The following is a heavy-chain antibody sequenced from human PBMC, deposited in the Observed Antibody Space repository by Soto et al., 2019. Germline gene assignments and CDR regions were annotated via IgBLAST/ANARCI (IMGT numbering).Heavy chain of an antibody. J-gene: IGHJ6*02. D-gene: IGHD3-3*01. V-gene: IGHV1-24*01. CDR2: FDTEDSET. CDR3: ATDNRVGVYDFWSGYYPPNYFYGMDV. Sequence: ASVKVSCKVSGYTLTELSMHWVRQAPGKGLEWMGGFDTEDSETIYALKFQGRFTMTEDTSTDTAYMDLSSLISEDTAVYYCATDNRVGVYDFWSGYYPPNYFYGMDVWGQGTTVTVSS. CDR1: GYTLTELS.